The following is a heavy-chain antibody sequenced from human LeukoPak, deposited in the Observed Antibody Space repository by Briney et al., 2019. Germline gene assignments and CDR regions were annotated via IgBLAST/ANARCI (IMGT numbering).Heavy chain of an antibody. Sequence: SETLSLTCAVSGYSISSNHWWGWIRQPPGKGLEWIGYIFCAGSTYYNPSLKSRVTMSVDTSKNQFSLRLSSVTAVDTAVYYCARIGPILGAAWVDYWGQGTLVSVSS. D-gene: IGHD3-3*02. V-gene: IGHV4-28*01. CDR1: GYSISSNHW. CDR2: IFCAGST. CDR3: ARIGPILGAAWVDY. J-gene: IGHJ4*02.